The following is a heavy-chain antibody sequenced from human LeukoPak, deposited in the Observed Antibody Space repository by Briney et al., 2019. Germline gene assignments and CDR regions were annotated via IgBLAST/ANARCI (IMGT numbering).Heavy chain of an antibody. CDR1: GFTFSSYS. CDR3: ARDHGVITMMNGGDY. J-gene: IGHJ4*02. Sequence: PGGSLRLSCAASGFTFSSYSMNWVRQAPGNGLEWVSSISSSSSYIYYADSVKGRFTISRDNAKNSLYLQMNSLRAEDTAVYYCARDHGVITMMNGGDYWGQGTLVTVSS. D-gene: IGHD3-22*01. CDR2: ISSSSSYI. V-gene: IGHV3-21*01.